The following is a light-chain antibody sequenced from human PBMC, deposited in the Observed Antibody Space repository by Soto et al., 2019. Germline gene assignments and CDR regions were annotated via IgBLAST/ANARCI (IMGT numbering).Light chain of an antibody. V-gene: IGKV1-5*03. J-gene: IGKJ4*01. CDR2: KSS. CDR3: QQYNSYPLT. Sequence: DIQMNQSPSTLSSSGGDRVTITCRASQRISRWLAWYQQKPGKAPSLLIYKSSSLESEVPSRFRGSGSGTEVTLTISSLQPDDLATYYCQQYNSYPLTFGGGTKVEI. CDR1: QRISRW.